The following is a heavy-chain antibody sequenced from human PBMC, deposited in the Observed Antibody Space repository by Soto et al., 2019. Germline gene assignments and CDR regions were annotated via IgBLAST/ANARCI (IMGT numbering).Heavy chain of an antibody. Sequence: QVQLVQSGAEVKKPGASVKVSCKASGYTFTSYGITWVRQAPGQGLEWMGWISAYNGNTNYAQKLQGRVTMTTDTSTGTAYMELRSLRSDDTAVYFWARDGSAVAGTSYYYYYGMDVWGQGTTVAVSS. V-gene: IGHV1-18*04. CDR1: GYTFTSYG. CDR2: ISAYNGNT. D-gene: IGHD6-19*01. CDR3: ARDGSAVAGTSYYYYYGMDV. J-gene: IGHJ6*02.